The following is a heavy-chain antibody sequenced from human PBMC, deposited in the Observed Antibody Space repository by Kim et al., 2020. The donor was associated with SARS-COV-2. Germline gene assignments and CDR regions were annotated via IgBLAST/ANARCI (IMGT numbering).Heavy chain of an antibody. D-gene: IGHD6-13*01. Sequence: SQTLSLTCAISGDSVSSNSAAWNWIRQSPSRGLEWLGRKYYRSKWYNDYAASVKSRITIHPDTSKTQYSLQLNSVTPEDTAVYYCARLRISAAVGMDVWGHETTVTVAS. CDR3: ARLRISAAVGMDV. V-gene: IGHV6-1*01. CDR2: KYYRSKWYN. CDR1: GDSVSSNSAA. J-gene: IGHJ6*02.